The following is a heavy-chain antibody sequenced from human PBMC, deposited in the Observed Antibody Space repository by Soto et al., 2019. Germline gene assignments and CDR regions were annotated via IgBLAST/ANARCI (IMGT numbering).Heavy chain of an antibody. CDR2: IKQDGSEK. V-gene: IGHV3-7*01. Sequence: PRGSLRLSCAASGFTFSSYWMSWVRQAPGKGLEWVANIKQDGSEKYYVDSVKGRFTISRDNAKNSLYLQMNSLRAEDTAVYYCAREGSGWPYYYYGMDVWGQGTTVTVSS. J-gene: IGHJ6*02. D-gene: IGHD6-19*01. CDR1: GFTFSSYW. CDR3: AREGSGWPYYYYGMDV.